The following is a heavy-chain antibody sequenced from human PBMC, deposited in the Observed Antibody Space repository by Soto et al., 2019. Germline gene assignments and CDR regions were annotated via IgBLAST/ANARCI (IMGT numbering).Heavy chain of an antibody. CDR3: ARVSITIFWGMDV. J-gene: IGHJ6*02. CDR1: GGSISSGDYY. V-gene: IGHV4-30-4*01. Sequence: SETLSLTCTVSGGSISSGDYYWSWIRQPPGKGLEWIGYIYYSGSTYYNPSLKSRVTISIDTSKNQFSLKLSSVTAADTAVYYCARVSITIFWGMDVWGQGTTVTVSS. CDR2: IYYSGST. D-gene: IGHD3-9*01.